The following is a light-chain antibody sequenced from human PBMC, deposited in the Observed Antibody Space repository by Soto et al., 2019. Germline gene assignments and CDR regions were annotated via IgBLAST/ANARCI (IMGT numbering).Light chain of an antibody. CDR2: WAS. V-gene: IGKV4-1*01. CDR3: QQYLAIPRT. J-gene: IGKJ1*01. CDR1: QSGIYSRNNKNA. Sequence: DIVIIRSPDSLAVSLGEGATSNCMCGQSGIYSRNNKNALAWYQQEPGQPPKVLIHWASTRESGVPDRFSGSGSGTDFTLTISSLQAEDVAVYYCQQYLAIPRTFGQGTKVDTK.